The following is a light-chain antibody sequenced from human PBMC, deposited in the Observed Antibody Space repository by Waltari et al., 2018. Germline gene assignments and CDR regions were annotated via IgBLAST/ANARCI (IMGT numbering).Light chain of an antibody. CDR2: KAS. Sequence: DIHMTQSPSTLSASVGDRFTITCRSSQSISSWLDWNQQKPGKAPKLLIYKASSLESGVPSRFSGSGSGTELTLNISSMQPDDFATYYSQQYNSPPWTFGQGTKVEIK. CDR1: QSISSW. CDR3: QQYNSPPWT. J-gene: IGKJ1*01. V-gene: IGKV1-5*03.